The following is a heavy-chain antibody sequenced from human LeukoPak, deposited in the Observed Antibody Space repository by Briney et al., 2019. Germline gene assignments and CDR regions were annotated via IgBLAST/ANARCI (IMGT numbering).Heavy chain of an antibody. J-gene: IGHJ4*02. CDR1: GLTFSSYW. Sequence: LGGSLRLSCAASGLTFSSYWMGWVRQAPGKGPEWVAHIKEDGSEKYYVDSVKGRFTMFRDNAKNSLYLQMNSLRAEDTALYYCARDLGYCSGRACYSVFDYWGQGTLVTVAS. D-gene: IGHD2-15*01. V-gene: IGHV3-7*01. CDR2: IKEDGSEK. CDR3: ARDLGYCSGRACYSVFDY.